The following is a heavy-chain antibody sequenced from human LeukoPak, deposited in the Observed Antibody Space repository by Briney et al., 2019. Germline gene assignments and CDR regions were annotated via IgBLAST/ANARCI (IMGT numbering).Heavy chain of an antibody. CDR1: GFTFSGSA. Sequence: PGGSLKLSCAASGFTFSGSAMHWVRQASGKGLEWVGRIRSKANSYATAYAVSVKGRFTISRDDSKNTAYLQMNSLKTEDTAVYYCTRHLQGDNWGQGTLVTVSS. D-gene: IGHD2-15*01. V-gene: IGHV3-73*01. CDR3: TRHLQGDN. J-gene: IGHJ4*02. CDR2: IRSKANSYAT.